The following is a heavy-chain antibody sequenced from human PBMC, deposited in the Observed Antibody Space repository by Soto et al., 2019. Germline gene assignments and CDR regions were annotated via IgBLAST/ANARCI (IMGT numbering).Heavy chain of an antibody. J-gene: IGHJ5*02. CDR3: AGGYYDFWSDDINWFDP. Sequence: SETLSLTCTVSGGSISSYYWSWIRQPPGKGLEWIGYIYYSGGTNYNPSLKSRVTISVDTSKNQFSLKLSSVTAADTAVYYCAGGYYDFWSDDINWFDPWGQGTLVTVSS. D-gene: IGHD3-3*01. V-gene: IGHV4-59*01. CDR1: GGSISSYY. CDR2: IYYSGGT.